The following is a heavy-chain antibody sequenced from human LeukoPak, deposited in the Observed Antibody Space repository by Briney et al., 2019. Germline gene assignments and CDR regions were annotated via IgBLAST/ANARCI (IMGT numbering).Heavy chain of an antibody. D-gene: IGHD3-3*01. CDR3: ARLQRVTIFGVVIMGNWFDP. J-gene: IGHJ5*02. V-gene: IGHV4-39*01. Sequence: SETLSLTCTVSGGSISSSSYYWGWIRQPPGKGLEWIGSIYYSGSTYYNPSLKSRVTISVDTSKNQFSLKLSSVTAADTAVYYCARLQRVTIFGVVIMGNWFDPWGQGTLVTVSS. CDR2: IYYSGST. CDR1: GGSISSSSYY.